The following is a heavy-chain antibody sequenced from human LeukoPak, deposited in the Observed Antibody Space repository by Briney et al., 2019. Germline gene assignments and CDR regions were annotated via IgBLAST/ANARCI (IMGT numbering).Heavy chain of an antibody. CDR2: ISAYNGNT. V-gene: IGHV1-18*04. D-gene: IGHD3-9*01. Sequence: ASVKVSCKASGYTFTSYGIGWVRQAPGQGLEWMGWISAYNGNTNYAQKLQGRVTMTTDTSTSTAYMELRGLRSDDTAVYYCARALQTGSDAFDIWGQGTMVTVSS. J-gene: IGHJ3*02. CDR1: GYTFTSYG. CDR3: ARALQTGSDAFDI.